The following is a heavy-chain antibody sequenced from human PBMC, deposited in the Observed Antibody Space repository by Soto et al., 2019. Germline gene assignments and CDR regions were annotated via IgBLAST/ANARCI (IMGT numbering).Heavy chain of an antibody. CDR1: GFTFSNHC. D-gene: IGHD5-12*01. Sequence: GGSLRLSCAASGFTFSNHCIHWVRQAPGKGLVWVSRINNDGTVTTYADSVKGRFTISRDNAKNTLYLQMNSLRAEDTAVYYCASAVANTRNGLNIWGQGTMVTVSS. J-gene: IGHJ3*02. CDR2: INNDGTVT. V-gene: IGHV3-74*01. CDR3: ASAVANTRNGLNI.